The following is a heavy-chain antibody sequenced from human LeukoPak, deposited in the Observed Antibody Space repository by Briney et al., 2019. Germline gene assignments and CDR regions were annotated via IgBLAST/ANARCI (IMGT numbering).Heavy chain of an antibody. CDR2: IYYSGST. CDR1: GGSISSGGYY. J-gene: IGHJ6*02. Sequence: SETLSLTCTVSGGSISSGGYYWSWIRQHPGKGLEWIGYIYYSGSTYYNPSLKSRVTISVDTSKNQFSLKLSSVTAADTAVYYCARGHYDFWSGYPYYYGMDVWGQGTPVTVSS. V-gene: IGHV4-31*03. D-gene: IGHD3-3*01. CDR3: ARGHYDFWSGYPYYYGMDV.